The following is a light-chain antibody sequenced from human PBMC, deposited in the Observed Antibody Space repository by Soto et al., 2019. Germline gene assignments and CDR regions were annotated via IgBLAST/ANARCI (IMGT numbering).Light chain of an antibody. V-gene: IGLV1-51*01. J-gene: IGLJ2*01. CDR2: DNN. CDR3: GTWDSSLSAGV. Sequence: QSVLTQPPSVSAAPGQKVTISCSGSSSNIGNNYVSWYQQLPGTAPKLLIYDNNKRPSGIPDRFSGSKSGTSATLGITGLQTGDEADYYCGTWDSSLSAGVFCGVTKVTVL. CDR1: SSNIGNNY.